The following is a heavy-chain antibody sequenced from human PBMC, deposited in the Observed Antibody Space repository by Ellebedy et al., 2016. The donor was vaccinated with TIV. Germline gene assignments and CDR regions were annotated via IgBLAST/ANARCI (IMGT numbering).Heavy chain of an antibody. D-gene: IGHD2-15*01. V-gene: IGHV1-3*01. CDR2: INVADGKS. Sequence: AASVTVSCKASGYTFTQYAIHWLRQARGQGLEWQGWINVADGKSQFLQKVQERVTLTRDTSANTAYMHLSGLTSEDSGIYYCARVALGYCSGGSCTNSWFDPWGQGTLVTVSS. J-gene: IGHJ5*02. CDR1: GYTFTQYA. CDR3: ARVALGYCSGGSCTNSWFDP.